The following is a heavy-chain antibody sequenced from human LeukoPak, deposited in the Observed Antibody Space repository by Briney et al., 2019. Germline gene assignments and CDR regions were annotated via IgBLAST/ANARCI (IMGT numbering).Heavy chain of an antibody. CDR2: IYQSGSA. J-gene: IGHJ4*02. Sequence: SETLSLTCSVSGYSISSGYYWGWIRQPPGKGLEWIGSIYQSGSAFYNPSLKSRVTISVDTSKNEFSLKLSSVTAADTAIYYCARRGGGNTGGFYFDYWGQGSLVTVSS. CDR1: GYSISSGYY. D-gene: IGHD5-18*01. CDR3: ARRGGGNTGGFYFDY. V-gene: IGHV4-38-2*01.